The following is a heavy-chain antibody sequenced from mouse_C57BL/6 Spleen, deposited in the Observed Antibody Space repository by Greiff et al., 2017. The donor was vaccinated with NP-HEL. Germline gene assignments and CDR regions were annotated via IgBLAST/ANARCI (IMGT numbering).Heavy chain of an antibody. Sequence: VKLMESGPGLVAPSPSLSITCTVSGFSLTSYGVHWVRQPPGKGLEWLVVIWSDGSTTYNSALKSRLSISKDNSKSQVFLKMNSRQTDDTAMYYCARQNYGSKRAYAMDYWGQGTSVTVSS. CDR2: IWSDGST. CDR3: ARQNYGSKRAYAMDY. J-gene: IGHJ4*01. V-gene: IGHV2-6-1*01. D-gene: IGHD1-1*01. CDR1: GFSLTSYG.